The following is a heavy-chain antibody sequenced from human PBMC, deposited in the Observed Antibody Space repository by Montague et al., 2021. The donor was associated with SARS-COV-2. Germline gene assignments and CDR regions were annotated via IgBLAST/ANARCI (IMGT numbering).Heavy chain of an antibody. CDR1: GDSISSYL. J-gene: IGHJ6*02. CDR2: IWTSGST. V-gene: IGHV4-4*07. CDR3: EGWHVSREDGIDV. Sequence: SETLSLTCTVSGDSISSYLWNWVRQPAGKGLEWIGRIWTSGSTNYNPSLKSRVTVSVNTSKNQFSLSLTSATAADMAVYYCEGWHVSREDGIDVWGQGTTVTVSS.